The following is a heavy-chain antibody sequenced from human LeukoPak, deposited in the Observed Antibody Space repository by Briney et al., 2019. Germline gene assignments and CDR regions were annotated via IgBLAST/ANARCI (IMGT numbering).Heavy chain of an antibody. Sequence: SVKVSCKASGGTFSSYAISWVRQAPGQGLEWMGGIIPIFGTANYAQKFQGRVTITTDESTSTAYMELSSLRSEDTAVYYCARTQSRTAARRGGYDYWGQGTLVTVSS. V-gene: IGHV1-69*05. D-gene: IGHD6-6*01. J-gene: IGHJ4*02. CDR2: IIPIFGTA. CDR1: GGTFSSYA. CDR3: ARTQSRTAARRGGYDY.